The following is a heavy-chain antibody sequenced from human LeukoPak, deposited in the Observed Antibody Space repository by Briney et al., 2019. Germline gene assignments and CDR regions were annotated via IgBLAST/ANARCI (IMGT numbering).Heavy chain of an antibody. J-gene: IGHJ4*02. CDR3: ARDGFVGAADY. Sequence: GGSLRLSCAASEFIFSGYWMNWVRQAPGKGLEWVANIKQDGSEKQYVDSVRGRFTISRDNAKNSLYLQTNSLRVEDTAVYYCARDGFVGAADYWGQGTLVTVSS. CDR1: EFIFSGYW. CDR2: IKQDGSEK. V-gene: IGHV3-7*01. D-gene: IGHD6-13*01.